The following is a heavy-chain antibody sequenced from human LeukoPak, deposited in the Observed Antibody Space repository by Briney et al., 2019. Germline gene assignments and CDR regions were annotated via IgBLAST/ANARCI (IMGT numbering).Heavy chain of an antibody. D-gene: IGHD1-26*01. J-gene: IGHJ3*01. CDR3: GSYRRAYDV. Sequence: GGSLRLSCAASELTVSTTSMTWVRQAPGKGLEWVSDILDDGRIYYADSVKGRFTISRDHSQNKVNLQMDNLRAEDAAIYYCGSYRRAYDVWGQGTVVTVAS. V-gene: IGHV3-53*01. CDR1: ELTVSTTS. CDR2: ILDDGRI.